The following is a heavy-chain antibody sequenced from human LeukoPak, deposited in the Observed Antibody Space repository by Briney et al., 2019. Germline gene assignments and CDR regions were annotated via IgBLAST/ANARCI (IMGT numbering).Heavy chain of an antibody. Sequence: GGSLRLSCAASGFTFSTYWMHWVRQAPGKGLVWVSRINSDGSSTSYALSVKGRLTISRDSAKNTLYLQIDSLRAEDTSVYYCARDLLYYYDGSGPIDYWGQGTLVTVSS. V-gene: IGHV3-74*01. J-gene: IGHJ4*02. CDR1: GFTFSTYW. CDR3: ARDLLYYYDGSGPIDY. CDR2: INSDGSST. D-gene: IGHD3-22*01.